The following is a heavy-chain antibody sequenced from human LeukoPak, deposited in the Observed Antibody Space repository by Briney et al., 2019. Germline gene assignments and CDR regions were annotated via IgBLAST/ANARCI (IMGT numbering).Heavy chain of an antibody. Sequence: SETLSLTCTVSGGPISSSSYYWGWIRQPPGKGLEWIGSIYYSGSTYYNPSLKSRGTISVDKSKNQFSLKLSSVTAADTAVYYCARWDLLTRSWIGNYWGQGILVTVSS. CDR3: ARWDLLTRSWIGNY. CDR1: GGPISSSSYY. V-gene: IGHV4-39*07. CDR2: IYYSGST. D-gene: IGHD3-10*01. J-gene: IGHJ4*02.